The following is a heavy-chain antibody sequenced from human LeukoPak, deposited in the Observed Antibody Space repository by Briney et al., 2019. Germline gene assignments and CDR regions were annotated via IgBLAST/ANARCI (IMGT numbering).Heavy chain of an antibody. Sequence: HSGGSMRLSCAASGFTVSSNYMTWVRQAPGKGLEWVSFIYSGGTTYYADSVKGRFTISRDSSKNTLYLQMNSLRAEDTAVYYCAGDRTGQQLISRKEYYYMDVWGKGTTVTISS. CDR2: IYSGGTT. J-gene: IGHJ6*03. CDR1: GFTVSSNY. CDR3: AGDRTGQQLISRKEYYYMDV. D-gene: IGHD4-11*01. V-gene: IGHV3-66*01.